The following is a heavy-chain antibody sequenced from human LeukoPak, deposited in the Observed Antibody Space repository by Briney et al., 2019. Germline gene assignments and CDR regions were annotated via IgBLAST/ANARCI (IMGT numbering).Heavy chain of an antibody. CDR1: GCSFTSYW. CDR3: ARPSRLVGAVYYYYGMDV. J-gene: IGHJ6*02. CDR2: INPGDSDT. Sequence: GESLKISCKGSGCSFTSYWIGWVRQMPGKGLEWMGIINPGDSDTRYSPTFQGQVTISADKSISTAYLQWSSLKASDTAMYYCARPSRLVGAVYYYYGMDVWVQGTTVTVSS. D-gene: IGHD1-26*01. V-gene: IGHV5-51*01.